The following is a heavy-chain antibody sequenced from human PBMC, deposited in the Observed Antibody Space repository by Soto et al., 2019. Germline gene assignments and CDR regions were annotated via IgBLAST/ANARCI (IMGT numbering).Heavy chain of an antibody. D-gene: IGHD3-22*01. CDR3: AREWGGSSGYYRFDY. J-gene: IGHJ4*02. CDR2: IYPNSGGT. Sequence: ASVKVSCKASGYTSSGYQMHWVRQAPGQGLEWMGWIYPNSGGTNYAQKFQGRVTMTRDTSISTAYMELSRLRSDDTAVYYCAREWGGSSGYYRFDYWGQGTLVTVSS. CDR1: GYTSSGYQ. V-gene: IGHV1-2*02.